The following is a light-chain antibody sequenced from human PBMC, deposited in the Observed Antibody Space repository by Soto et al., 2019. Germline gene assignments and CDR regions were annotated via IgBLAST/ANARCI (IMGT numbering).Light chain of an antibody. J-gene: IGLJ1*01. CDR2: AVN. CDR1: SSDVGGYKY. CDR3: CSYAGDPYV. V-gene: IGLV2-8*01. Sequence: QSALTQPPSASGSPGQSVTISCTGTSSDVGGYKYVSWYQQYPGKAPKLMIYAVNKRPSGVPDRFSGSKSGNTASLTVSGLQAEDEADYYCCSYAGDPYVFGTGTKVTVL.